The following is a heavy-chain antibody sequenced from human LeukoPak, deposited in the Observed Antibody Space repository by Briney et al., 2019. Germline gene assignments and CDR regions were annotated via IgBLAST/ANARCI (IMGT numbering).Heavy chain of an antibody. D-gene: IGHD7-27*01. CDR3: ARNEPGEDY. CDR2: INHSGST. Sequence: SETLSLTCAVYGGSFSGYYWSWIRQPPGKGLEWIGEINHSGSTNYNPSLKSRVTISVDTSKNQFSLKLSSVTAADTAVYYCARNEPGEDYWGQGTLVTVSS. V-gene: IGHV4-34*01. CDR1: GGSFSGYY. J-gene: IGHJ4*02.